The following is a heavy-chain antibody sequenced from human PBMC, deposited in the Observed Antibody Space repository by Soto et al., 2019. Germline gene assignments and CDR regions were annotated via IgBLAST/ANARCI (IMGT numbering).Heavy chain of an antibody. Sequence: EVPLVESGGGLVQPGGSLRLSCAASGFTCSSYWMSWVLQTPGQGLEWVATLKGAGSDKYYVDAVKGRVTISRDNAMNSLNLQMNRRRVEDTAGYYCGISMVRGATPFYHDGMDVWGQGTTVTVSS. J-gene: IGHJ6*02. CDR2: LKGAGSDK. V-gene: IGHV3-7*02. D-gene: IGHD3-10*01. CDR1: GFTCSSYW. CDR3: GISMVRGATPFYHDGMDV.